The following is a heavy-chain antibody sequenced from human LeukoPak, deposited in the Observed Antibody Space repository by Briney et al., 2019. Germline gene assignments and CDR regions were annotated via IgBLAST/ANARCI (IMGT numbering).Heavy chain of an antibody. Sequence: SETLSLTCTVSGGSISSYYWSWIRQPAGKGLEWIGRIHTSGSTNYNPSLKSRVTMSVDTSKNQFSLKLSSVTAADTAVYYCARVRVVVVAATLDYYYYMDVWGKGTTVTVSS. J-gene: IGHJ6*03. V-gene: IGHV4-4*07. CDR3: ARVRVVVVAATLDYYYYMDV. D-gene: IGHD2-15*01. CDR2: IHTSGST. CDR1: GGSISSYY.